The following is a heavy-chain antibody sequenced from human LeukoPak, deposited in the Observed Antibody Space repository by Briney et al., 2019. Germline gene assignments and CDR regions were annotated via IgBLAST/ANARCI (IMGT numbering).Heavy chain of an antibody. D-gene: IGHD2-21*01. Sequence: GESLRLSCAASGFTFSNYGMSWVRQAPGKGLEWVSVIRGSGGGTYYADSVKGRFTISRDNSKNTVYLQMNSLRAEDTAVYYCVKARMPHCGTVCLESWGQGTLVTVSS. CDR3: VKARMPHCGTVCLES. CDR1: GFTFSNYG. V-gene: IGHV3-23*01. J-gene: IGHJ4*02. CDR2: IRGSGGGT.